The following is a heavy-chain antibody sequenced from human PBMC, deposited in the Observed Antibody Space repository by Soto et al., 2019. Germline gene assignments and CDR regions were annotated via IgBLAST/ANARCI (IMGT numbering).Heavy chain of an antibody. CDR3: AKDGRRWDLPADY. CDR1: GFTFSSYA. V-gene: IGHV3-23*01. D-gene: IGHD1-26*01. CDR2: ISGGGGST. J-gene: IGHJ4*02. Sequence: SLRLSCAASGFTFSSYAMSWVRQAPGKGLEWVPAISGGGGSTYYADSVKGRFTISRDNSKNTLYLQMNSLRAEDTAVYYCAKDGRRWDLPADYWGQGALVTVSS.